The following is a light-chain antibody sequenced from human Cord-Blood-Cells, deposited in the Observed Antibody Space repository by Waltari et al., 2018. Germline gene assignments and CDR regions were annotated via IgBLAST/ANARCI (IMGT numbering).Light chain of an antibody. CDR1: SSDVGGYNY. V-gene: IGLV2-11*01. Sequence: QSALTQPRSVSGSPGQSVTISCTGTSSDVGGYNYVSWYQQHPGKAPKLMIYDGSKRPSGVPVRFSGSNSGNTASLTISGLQAEDEADYYCCSYAGSYTVFGGGTQLTVL. CDR3: CSYAGSYTV. J-gene: IGLJ7*01. CDR2: DGS.